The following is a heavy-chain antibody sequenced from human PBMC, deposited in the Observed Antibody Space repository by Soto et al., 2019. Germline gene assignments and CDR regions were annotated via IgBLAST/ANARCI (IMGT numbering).Heavy chain of an antibody. V-gene: IGHV1-2*04. CDR2: INPNSGGT. J-gene: IGHJ6*01. CDR1: GYTFTGYY. CDR3: ARAYCSGGSCYSYYYSYGMDV. D-gene: IGHD2-15*01. Sequence: ASVKVSCKASGYTFTGYYMHWVRQAPGQGLEWMGWINPNSGGTNYAQKFQGWVTMTRDTSISTAYMELSRLRSDDTAVYYCARAYCSGGSCYSYYYSYGMDVWGQGTTVTVSS.